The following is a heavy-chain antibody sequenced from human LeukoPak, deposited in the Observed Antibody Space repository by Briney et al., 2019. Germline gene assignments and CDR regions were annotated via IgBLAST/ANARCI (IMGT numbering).Heavy chain of an antibody. CDR2: MNPNSGNT. J-gene: IGHJ6*03. CDR1: GYTFTSYD. V-gene: IGHV1-8*01. D-gene: IGHD3-10*01. CDR3: VRARRGVQFGEDYYYYYYMDV. Sequence: ASVKVSCKASGYTFTSYDINWVRQATGQGLEWMGWMNPNSGNTGYAQKFQGRVTMTRNTSISTAYMELSSLRSEDTAVYYCVRARRGVQFGEDYYYYYYMDVWGKGTTVTVSS.